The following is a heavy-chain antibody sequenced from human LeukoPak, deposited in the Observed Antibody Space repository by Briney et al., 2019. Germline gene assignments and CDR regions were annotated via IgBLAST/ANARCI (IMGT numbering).Heavy chain of an antibody. CDR1: GFSLSAYG. V-gene: IGHV3-33*01. Sequence: GGSLRLSCAASGFSLSAYGVHWVRQAPGKGLEWVAVIWYDGTSKDYADSVKGRFTFSRDNSKNTLHLQMNSLTVEDTAVYYCARSQSSSLIDYWGQGTLVAV. D-gene: IGHD6-13*01. CDR2: IWYDGTSK. J-gene: IGHJ4*02. CDR3: ARSQSSSLIDY.